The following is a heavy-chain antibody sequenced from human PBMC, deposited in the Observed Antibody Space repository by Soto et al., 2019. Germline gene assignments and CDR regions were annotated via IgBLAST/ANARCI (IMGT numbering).Heavy chain of an antibody. CDR1: GYTFSIFD. V-gene: IGHV1-8*01. J-gene: IGHJ4*02. CDR2: MSPSSGYT. D-gene: IGHD1-20*01. CDR3: ARGITRGVDY. Sequence: QVQLVQSGTEVKKPGASVKVSCKASGYTFSIFDINWVRQATGQGLEWLGWMSPSSGYTGYAQRFRGRVTMTSDTSISTAYMELSGLTSEDTAVYYCARGITRGVDYWGQGTLVTVSS.